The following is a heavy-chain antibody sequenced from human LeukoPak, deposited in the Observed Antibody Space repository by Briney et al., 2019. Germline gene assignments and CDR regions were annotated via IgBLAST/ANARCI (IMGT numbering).Heavy chain of an antibody. J-gene: IGHJ4*02. CDR2: ISAYNGNT. D-gene: IGHD3-22*01. CDR1: GYTFTSYG. Sequence: ASVKVPCKASGYTFTSYGISWVRQAPGQGLEWMGWISAYNGNTNYAQKLQGRVTMTTDTSTSTAYMELRSLRSDDTAVYYCARDEGYYDSSGYLFDYWGQGTLVTVSS. CDR3: ARDEGYYDSSGYLFDY. V-gene: IGHV1-18*01.